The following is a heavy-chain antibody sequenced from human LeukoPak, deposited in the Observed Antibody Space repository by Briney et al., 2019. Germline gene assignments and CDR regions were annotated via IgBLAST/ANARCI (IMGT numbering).Heavy chain of an antibody. CDR3: ARRYDSSGYAFDY. V-gene: IGHV5-51*01. Sequence: GESLKISCKGSGYSFTSYWIGWVRQMPGKGPEWMGIIFPADSGTKYSPSFRGQVTISVDKSINTAYLQWSSLKASDTAMYYCARRYDSSGYAFDYWGQGTLVTVSS. CDR2: IFPADSGT. CDR1: GYSFTSYW. J-gene: IGHJ4*02. D-gene: IGHD3-22*01.